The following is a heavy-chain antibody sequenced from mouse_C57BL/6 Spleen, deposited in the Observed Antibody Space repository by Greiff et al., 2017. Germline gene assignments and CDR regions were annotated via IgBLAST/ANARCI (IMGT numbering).Heavy chain of an antibody. J-gene: IGHJ4*01. D-gene: IGHD1-1*01. CDR1: GYTFTSYW. CDR2: IHPNSGST. V-gene: IGHV1-64*01. Sequence: VQLQQPGAELVKPGASVKLSCKASGYTFTSYWMHWVQQRPGQGLEWIGMIHPNSGSTNYNEKFTSKATLTVDTSTSTAYMQLSSMASEDAAVYYCGRDYYGSSDYCAMDYWGQGTTVTVSS. CDR3: GRDYYGSSDYCAMDY.